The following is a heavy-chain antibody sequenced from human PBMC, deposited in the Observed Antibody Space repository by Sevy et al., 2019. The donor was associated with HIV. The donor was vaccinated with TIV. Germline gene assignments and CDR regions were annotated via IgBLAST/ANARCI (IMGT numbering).Heavy chain of an antibody. J-gene: IGHJ4*02. CDR2: FSFGCGKI. CDR1: GFTFSNYA. V-gene: IGHV3-23*01. Sequence: GESLKISCAASGFTFSNYAMSWVRQAPGKGLEWVSTFSFGCGKINYADSVKGRFTISRDNSKNTLYLQMNSLRAKDTALYYCAREGCSKPHDYWGQGTLVTVSS. CDR3: AREGCSKPHDY. D-gene: IGHD2-2*01.